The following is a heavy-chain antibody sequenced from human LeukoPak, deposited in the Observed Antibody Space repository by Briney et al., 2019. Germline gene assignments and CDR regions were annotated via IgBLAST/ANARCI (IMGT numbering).Heavy chain of an antibody. V-gene: IGHV3-11*01. CDR1: GFTFSDYY. Sequence: GGSLRLSCAASGFTFSDYYMSWIRQAPGKGLEWASYISSSGSTIYYADSVKGRFTISRDNAKNSLYLQMNSLRAEDTAVYYCARSQGATSKYYFDYWGQGTLVTVSS. D-gene: IGHD5-12*01. CDR2: ISSSGSTI. CDR3: ARSQGATSKYYFDY. J-gene: IGHJ4*02.